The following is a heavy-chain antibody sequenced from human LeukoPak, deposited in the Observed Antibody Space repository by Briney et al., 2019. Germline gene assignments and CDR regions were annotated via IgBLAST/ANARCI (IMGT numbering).Heavy chain of an antibody. CDR1: GGSISSYS. CDR2: IYYSGST. V-gene: IGHV4-59*01. CDR3: ATHPPKVCTGGSCTDY. Sequence: SETLSLTCTVSGGSISSYSWSWIRQPPGKGLEWIGYIYYSGSTNYNPSLKSRVTISVDMSKNQFSLKLSSVTAADTAVYYCATHPPKVCTGGSCTDYWGQGALVTVSS. D-gene: IGHD2-15*01. J-gene: IGHJ4*02.